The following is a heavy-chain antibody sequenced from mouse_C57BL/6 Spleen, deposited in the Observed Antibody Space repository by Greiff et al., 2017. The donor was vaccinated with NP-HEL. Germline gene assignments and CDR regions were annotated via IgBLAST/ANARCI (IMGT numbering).Heavy chain of an antibody. CDR1: GYTFTSYW. D-gene: IGHD1-1*01. CDR3: ARGSSSYEYFDV. Sequence: QVQLQQPGAELVRPGSSVKLSCEASGYTFTSYWMHWVKQRPIQGLEWIGNIDPSDSETHYNQKFKDKATLTVDKSSSTAYMQLSSLTSEDSAVYDCARGSSSYEYFDVWGTGTTVTVSS. J-gene: IGHJ1*03. V-gene: IGHV1-52*01. CDR2: IDPSDSET.